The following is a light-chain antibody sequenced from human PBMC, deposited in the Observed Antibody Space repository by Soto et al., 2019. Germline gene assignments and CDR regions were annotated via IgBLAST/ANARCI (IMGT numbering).Light chain of an antibody. CDR2: SNN. J-gene: IGLJ2*01. V-gene: IGLV1-44*01. CDR3: AAWDDSLNGVV. Sequence: QSVLTQPPSASGTPGQRVTISCSGSSSNIGSNGVNWYQQLPGTAPKLFIYSNNQRPSGVPDRFSGSKSDTSASLAISGLQSEDEADYYCAAWDDSLNGVVFGGGTKLTVL. CDR1: SSNIGSNG.